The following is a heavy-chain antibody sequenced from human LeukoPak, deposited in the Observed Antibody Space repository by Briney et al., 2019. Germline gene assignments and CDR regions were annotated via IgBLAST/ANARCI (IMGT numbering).Heavy chain of an antibody. V-gene: IGHV1-8*01. D-gene: IGHD2-15*01. CDR1: GYTFTSYD. CDR2: MNPNSGNT. Sequence: ASVKVSCKASGYTFTSYDVNWVRQATGQGLEWMGWMNPNSGNTGLAQKFQGRVTLTRDTSLSTAYMELSNLRSDDTAVYYCARDEVVAAPNYFGIVVWCQGTTVSVSS. CDR3: ARDEVVAAPNYFGIVV. J-gene: IGHJ6*02.